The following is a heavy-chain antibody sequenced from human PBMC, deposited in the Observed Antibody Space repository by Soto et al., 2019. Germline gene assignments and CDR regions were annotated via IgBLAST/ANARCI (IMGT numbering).Heavy chain of an antibody. CDR2: IYYSGST. D-gene: IGHD2-15*01. Sequence: PSETLSLTCTVSGGSISSYYWSWIRQPPGKGLEWIGYIYYSGSTNYNPSLKSRVTISVDTSKNQFSLKLSSVTAADTAVYYCARQTFIGGYCSGGSCYGGTNFDYWGQGTLVTVSS. J-gene: IGHJ4*02. CDR3: ARQTFIGGYCSGGSCYGGTNFDY. CDR1: GGSISSYY. V-gene: IGHV4-59*08.